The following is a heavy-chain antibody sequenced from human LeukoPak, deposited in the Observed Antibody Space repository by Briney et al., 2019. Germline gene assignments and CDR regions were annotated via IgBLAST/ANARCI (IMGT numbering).Heavy chain of an antibody. CDR2: ISGSGGST. CDR1: GITFSSYA. Sequence: GGSLRLSCAASGITFSSYAMSWVRQAPGKGLEWVSAISGSGGSTYYADSVKGRFTISRDNSKNTLYLQMNSLRAEDTAVYYCASNRRWYYGMDVWGQGTTVTVSS. V-gene: IGHV3-23*01. J-gene: IGHJ6*02. CDR3: ASNRRWYYGMDV. D-gene: IGHD2/OR15-2a*01.